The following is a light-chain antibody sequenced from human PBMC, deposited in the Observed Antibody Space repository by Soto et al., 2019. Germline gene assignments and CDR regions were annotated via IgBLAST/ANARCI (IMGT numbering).Light chain of an antibody. J-gene: IGLJ2*01. CDR2: KDS. V-gene: IGLV3-25*03. CDR1: ALPKQY. Sequence: SYELTQPPSVSVSPGQTARITCSGDALPKQYAYWYQQKPGQAPVLVIYKDSERPSGIPERFSGSSSGTTVTLTISGVQAEDEADYYCQSADSSGTSFYVVFGGGTKLTVL. CDR3: QSADSSGTSFYVV.